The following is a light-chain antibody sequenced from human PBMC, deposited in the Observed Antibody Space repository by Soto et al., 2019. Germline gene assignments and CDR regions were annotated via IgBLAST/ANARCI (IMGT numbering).Light chain of an antibody. CDR1: SFNIGTNN. J-gene: IGLJ1*01. CDR3: AAWDDSLNSYV. CDR2: SND. V-gene: IGLV1-44*01. Sequence: QSALTQPTSASGTPGQRVTIFCSGNSFNIGTNNVNWYQQLPGTAPKLLVHSNDERPSGVPDRFSGSKSGTSASLAISGLQSEDEADYYCAAWDDSLNSYVFGIGTKVTVL.